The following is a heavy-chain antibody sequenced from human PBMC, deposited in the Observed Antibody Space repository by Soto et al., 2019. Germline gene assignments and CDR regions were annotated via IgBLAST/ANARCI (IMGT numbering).Heavy chain of an antibody. CDR1: GFTFTNYA. CDR2: ISASGGST. Sequence: EVQLLESGGGLVQPGESLRLSCAASGFTFTNYAMSWVRQAPGKGLEWVSTISASGGSTYYVDSVKGRFSISRENYKNTLYMQMSTLRAEDTAVYFCAKDLQSPAHDSWGQGTLVTVSS. J-gene: IGHJ4*02. D-gene: IGHD2-2*01. V-gene: IGHV3-23*01. CDR3: AKDLQSPAHDS.